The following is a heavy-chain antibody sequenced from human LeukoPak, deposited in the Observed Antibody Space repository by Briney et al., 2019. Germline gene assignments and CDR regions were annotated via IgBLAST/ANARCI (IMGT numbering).Heavy chain of an antibody. J-gene: IGHJ4*02. Sequence: SETLSLTCNVSGGSIRGYYWSWIRQPPGKGLEWIGYIYSSGSTYYNPSLKSRVTISVDTSKNQFSLKLSSVTAADTAVYYCASIRGDWRDTLGVDYWGQGTLVTVSS. CDR1: GGSIRGYY. D-gene: IGHD2-21*02. V-gene: IGHV4-59*12. CDR3: ASIRGDWRDTLGVDY. CDR2: IYSSGST.